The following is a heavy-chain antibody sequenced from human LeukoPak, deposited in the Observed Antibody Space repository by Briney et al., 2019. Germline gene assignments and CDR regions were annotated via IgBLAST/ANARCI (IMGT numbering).Heavy chain of an antibody. Sequence: SETLSLTCTVSGGSISSYYWSWIRQPPGKGLEWIGYIYYSGSTNYNPSLKSRVTISVDTSKNQFSLKLSSVTAADTAVYYCASWGPMVRGQYFDYWGQGTLVTVSS. D-gene: IGHD3-10*01. J-gene: IGHJ4*02. V-gene: IGHV4-59*01. CDR2: IYYSGST. CDR3: ASWGPMVRGQYFDY. CDR1: GGSISSYY.